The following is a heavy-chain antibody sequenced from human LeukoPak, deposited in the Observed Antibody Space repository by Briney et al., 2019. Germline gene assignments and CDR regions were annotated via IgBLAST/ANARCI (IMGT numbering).Heavy chain of an antibody. CDR2: ISAYNGNT. CDR1: GYTFTIYG. Sequence: ASVKVSCTASGYTFTIYGICWVRQAPGQGLEWVGLISAYNGNTNYAQKLQGRVPMTTDTSQNTDYMELRSLRSDDTDVVYCARLHGCRYGSGALDFWGQGTMVTVSS. V-gene: IGHV1-18*01. J-gene: IGHJ3*01. D-gene: IGHD5-18*01. CDR3: ARLHGCRYGSGALDF.